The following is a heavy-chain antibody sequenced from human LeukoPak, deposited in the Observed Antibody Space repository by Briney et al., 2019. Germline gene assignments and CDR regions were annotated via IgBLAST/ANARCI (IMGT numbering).Heavy chain of an antibody. J-gene: IGHJ4*02. V-gene: IGHV1-18*01. CDR3: ARNSRGSIVGAIPHY. D-gene: IGHD1-26*01. CDR1: GYTFTSYG. CDR2: ISAYNGNT. Sequence: ASVKVSCKASGYTFTSYGISWVRQAPGQGLEWMGWISAYNGNTNYAQKLQGRVTMTTDTSTSTAYMELSRLRSDDTAVYYCARNSRGSIVGAIPHYWGQGTLVTVSS.